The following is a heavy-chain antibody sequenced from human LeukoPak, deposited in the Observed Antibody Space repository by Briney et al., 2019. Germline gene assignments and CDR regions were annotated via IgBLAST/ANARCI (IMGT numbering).Heavy chain of an antibody. CDR3: ARDLKWLRPNWFDP. J-gene: IGHJ5*02. CDR2: ISAYNGNT. Sequence: ASVKVSCKASGYTFTSYGISWVRQAPGQGLEWMGWISAYNGNTNYAQKLHGRVTMTTDTSTSTAYMELRSLRSDDTAVYYCARDLKWLRPNWFDPWGQGTLVTVSS. CDR1: GYTFTSYG. V-gene: IGHV1-18*01. D-gene: IGHD5-12*01.